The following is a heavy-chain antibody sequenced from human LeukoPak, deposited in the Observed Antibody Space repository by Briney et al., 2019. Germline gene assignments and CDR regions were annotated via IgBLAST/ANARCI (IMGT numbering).Heavy chain of an antibody. CDR1: GGSISSGSYY. Sequence: SETLSLTCTVSGGSISSGSYYWSWIRQPAGKGLEWIGRIYTSGSTNYNPSLKSRVTISVDTSKNQFSLKLSSVTAADTAVYYCAKASYPYGSGSYYGLGYWGQGTLVTVSS. CDR2: IYTSGST. J-gene: IGHJ4*02. V-gene: IGHV4-61*02. CDR3: AKASYPYGSGSYYGLGY. D-gene: IGHD3-10*01.